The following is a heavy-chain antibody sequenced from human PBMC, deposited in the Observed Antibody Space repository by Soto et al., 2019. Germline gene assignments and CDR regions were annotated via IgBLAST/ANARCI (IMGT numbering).Heavy chain of an antibody. J-gene: IGHJ5*02. CDR1: GGSISSYY. D-gene: IGHD5-12*01. CDR2: IYYSGIT. V-gene: IGHV4-59*01. Sequence: SETLSLTCTVSGGSISSYYWSWIRQPPGKGLEWIGYIYYSGITNYNPSLKSRVTISIDTSKNQFSLKLNSLTAADTAVYYCARGGGGYDGPGPIDPWGQGTLVTVSS. CDR3: ARGGGGYDGPGPIDP.